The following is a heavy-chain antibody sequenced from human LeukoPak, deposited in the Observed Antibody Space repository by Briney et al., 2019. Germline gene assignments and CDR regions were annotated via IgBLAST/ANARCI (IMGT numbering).Heavy chain of an antibody. CDR3: AKATTVTPNYYYYGMDV. Sequence: PGGSLRLSCAASGFTFSSYGMHWVRQAPGKGLEWVAVISYDGSNKYYADSVKGRFTISRDNSKNTLYLQMNSLRAEDTAVYYCAKATTVTPNYYYYGMDVWGQGTTVIVSS. CDR1: GFTFSSYG. CDR2: ISYDGSNK. J-gene: IGHJ6*02. V-gene: IGHV3-30*18. D-gene: IGHD4-17*01.